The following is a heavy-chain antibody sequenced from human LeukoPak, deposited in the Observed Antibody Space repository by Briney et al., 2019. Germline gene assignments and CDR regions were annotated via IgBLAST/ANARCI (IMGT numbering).Heavy chain of an antibody. V-gene: IGHV3-66*01. D-gene: IGHD4-17*01. Sequence: GGSLRLSCVASGFTFSSCAMHWVRQAPGKGLEWVSVIYSGGSTYYADSVKGRFTISRDNSKNTLYLQMNSLRAEDTAVYYCAREPTHYGDYFDYWGQGTLVTVSS. CDR3: AREPTHYGDYFDY. CDR2: IYSGGST. J-gene: IGHJ4*02. CDR1: GFTFSSCA.